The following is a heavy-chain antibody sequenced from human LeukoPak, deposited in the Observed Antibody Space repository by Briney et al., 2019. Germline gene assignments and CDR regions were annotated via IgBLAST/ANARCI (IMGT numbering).Heavy chain of an antibody. CDR3: AREGASSSWDHYFDY. D-gene: IGHD6-13*01. Sequence: SETLSLTCTVSGGSISSSSYYWGWIRQPPGKGLEWIGSIYYSGSTYYNPSLKSRVTISVDTSKNQFSLNLNSVTAADTAVYYCAREGASSSWDHYFDYWGQGTLVTVSS. CDR2: IYYSGST. V-gene: IGHV4-39*07. CDR1: GGSISSSSYY. J-gene: IGHJ4*02.